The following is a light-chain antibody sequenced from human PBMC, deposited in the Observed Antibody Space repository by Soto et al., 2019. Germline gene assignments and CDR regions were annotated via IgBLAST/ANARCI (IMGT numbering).Light chain of an antibody. V-gene: IGKV1-39*01. Sequence: DIQMTQSPSSLSAFVGDRVTITCRASQSVSSYLNWYQQKPGKAPRVLIYAASSLQGGVPSRFSGSASGTDFTLTISSLQHEDFATYYCQQSYSVPYTFGPGTKVDIK. CDR2: AAS. J-gene: IGKJ3*01. CDR3: QQSYSVPYT. CDR1: QSVSSY.